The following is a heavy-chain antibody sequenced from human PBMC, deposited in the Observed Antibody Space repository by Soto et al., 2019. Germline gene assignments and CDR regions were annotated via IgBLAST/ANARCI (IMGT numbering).Heavy chain of an antibody. CDR2: INSDGSST. CDR1: GFTFSSYW. J-gene: IGHJ6*02. CDR3: ARRYSSSWYGFNYYYYYGMDV. Sequence: GALRLSCAASGFTFSSYWMHWVRQAPGKGLVWVSRINSDGSSTSYADSVKGRFTISRDNAKNTLYLQMNSLRAEDTAVYYCARRYSSSWYGFNYYYYYGMDVWGQGTTVTVSS. V-gene: IGHV3-74*01. D-gene: IGHD6-13*01.